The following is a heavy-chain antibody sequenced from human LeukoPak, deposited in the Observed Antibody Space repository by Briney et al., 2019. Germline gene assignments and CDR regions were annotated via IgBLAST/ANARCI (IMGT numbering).Heavy chain of an antibody. CDR2: IRARAYGGTA. D-gene: IGHD1-26*01. CDR1: GFNFGDFP. Sequence: GGSLRLSCSTSGFNFGDFPMAWVPQAPGKGLEWGGYIRARAYGGTAEYGPSVKGRFFVSRDDAKGIAYLQRNSLKSEDRDVYYWTRGSGRFEYWGEGTLVAVSS. V-gene: IGHV3-49*04. J-gene: IGHJ4*02. CDR3: TRGSGRFEY.